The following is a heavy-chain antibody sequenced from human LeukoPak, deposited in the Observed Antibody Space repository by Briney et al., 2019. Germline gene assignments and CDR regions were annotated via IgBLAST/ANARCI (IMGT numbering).Heavy chain of an antibody. CDR1: GDSLSSYY. CDR3: ARVPGLSYYGMDV. Sequence: PSETLSLTCTVSGDSLSSYYWSWIRQPPGKGLEWIGYIYYSGSTNYNPSLKSRVTISVDTSKNQFSLKLSSVTTADTAVYYCARVPGLSYYGMDVWGQGTAVTVSS. V-gene: IGHV4-59*01. D-gene: IGHD2-8*02. CDR2: IYYSGST. J-gene: IGHJ6*02.